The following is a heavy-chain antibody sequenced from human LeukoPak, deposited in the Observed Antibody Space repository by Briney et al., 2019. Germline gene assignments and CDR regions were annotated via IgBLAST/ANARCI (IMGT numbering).Heavy chain of an antibody. Sequence: PGGSLRLSCAVSGFSVSGYWMTWVRQAPGKGLEWVANIKQDGSAKNYVDSVKGRFTISRDNAENSLFLQMNSLRVEDTAVYYCAREWRGGIAAAGTRIEGDYWGQGTLVAVSS. D-gene: IGHD6-13*01. V-gene: IGHV3-7*01. CDR1: GFSVSGYW. J-gene: IGHJ4*02. CDR2: IKQDGSAK. CDR3: AREWRGGIAAAGTRIEGDY.